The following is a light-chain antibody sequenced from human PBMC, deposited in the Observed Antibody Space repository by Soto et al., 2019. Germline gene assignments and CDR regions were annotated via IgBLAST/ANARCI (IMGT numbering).Light chain of an antibody. CDR2: GAS. CDR3: QQYGSSPWT. Sequence: EIVLTQSPGTLSLSPGERATLSCSASQSVRSSYLAWYQQKPGQAPRLLIYGASSRATGIPDRFSGSGSGTDFTLTSSSLEPEDFAVYDCQQYGSSPWTFGQRTKVEIK. CDR1: QSVRSSY. J-gene: IGKJ1*01. V-gene: IGKV3-20*01.